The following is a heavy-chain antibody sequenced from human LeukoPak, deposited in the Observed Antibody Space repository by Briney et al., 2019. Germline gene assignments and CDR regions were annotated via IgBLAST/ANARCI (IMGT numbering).Heavy chain of an antibody. J-gene: IGHJ4*02. CDR1: GSTFTSYD. D-gene: IGHD6-13*01. Sequence: ASVKVSCEAAGSTFTSYDINWGRQATGQGLEWRGWMNPNSGNTGYSQKFQGRVTMTRNTSISTAYMDLSSLRSEDTAVYYFARGHSRSSGIEYWGQGPLVTVS. CDR2: MNPNSGNT. CDR3: ARGHSRSSGIEY. V-gene: IGHV1-8*01.